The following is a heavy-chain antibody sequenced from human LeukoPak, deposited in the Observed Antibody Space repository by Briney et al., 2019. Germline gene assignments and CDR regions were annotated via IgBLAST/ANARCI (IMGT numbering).Heavy chain of an antibody. V-gene: IGHV3-7*01. D-gene: IGHD3-3*01. Sequence: GGSLRLSCEASGFTLSSNWMDWARQAPGKGLEWVAKINEDGSEKHYVNSVKGRITISRDNAENSLYLQLNGLRAEDTAIYYCSWRLECWGQGTLVTVSS. CDR2: INEDGSEK. J-gene: IGHJ4*02. CDR1: GFTLSSNW. CDR3: SWRLEC.